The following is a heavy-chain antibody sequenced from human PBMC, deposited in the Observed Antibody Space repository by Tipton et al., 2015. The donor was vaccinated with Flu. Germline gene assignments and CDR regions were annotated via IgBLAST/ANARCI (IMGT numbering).Heavy chain of an antibody. D-gene: IGHD6-19*01. Sequence: QLVQSGAEVKKPGASVKVSCKASGYTFTSYDINWVRQATGQGLEWMGWMNPNSGNTGYAQKFQGRVTMARNTSISTAYMELSSLRSEDTAVYYCARRPGLAVAGSLGFQHWGQGTLVTVSS. CDR1: GYTFTSYD. J-gene: IGHJ1*01. CDR3: ARRPGLAVAGSLGFQH. V-gene: IGHV1-8*01. CDR2: MNPNSGNT.